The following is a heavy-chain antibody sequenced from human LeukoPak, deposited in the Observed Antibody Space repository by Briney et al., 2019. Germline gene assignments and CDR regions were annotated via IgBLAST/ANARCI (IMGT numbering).Heavy chain of an antibody. CDR2: ISGSGGST. CDR3: ASATIFGVVNSFDY. V-gene: IGHV3-23*01. Sequence: GGSLRLSCAASGFTFGSYAMSWVRQAPGKGLEWVSAISGSGGSTYYADSVKGRFTISRDNSKNTLYLQMNSLRAEDTAVYYCASATIFGVVNSFDYWGQGTLVTVSS. D-gene: IGHD3-3*01. CDR1: GFTFGSYA. J-gene: IGHJ4*02.